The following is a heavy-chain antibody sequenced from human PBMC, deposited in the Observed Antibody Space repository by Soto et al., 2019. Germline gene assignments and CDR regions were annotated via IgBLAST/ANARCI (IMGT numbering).Heavy chain of an antibody. D-gene: IGHD3-10*01. CDR2: IYYSGST. J-gene: IGHJ6*02. CDR3: ARQPTNTMVRGIRDRYGMDV. V-gene: IGHV4-31*03. Sequence: SETLSLTCTVSGGSISSGGYYWSWIRQHPGKGLEWIGYIYYSGSTYYNPSLKSRVTISVDTSKNQFSLKLSSVTAADTAVYYCARQPTNTMVRGIRDRYGMDVWGQGTTVTVSS. CDR1: GGSISSGGYY.